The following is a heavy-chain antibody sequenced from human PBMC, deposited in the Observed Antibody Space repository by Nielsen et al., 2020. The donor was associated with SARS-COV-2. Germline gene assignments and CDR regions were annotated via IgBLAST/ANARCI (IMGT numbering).Heavy chain of an antibody. V-gene: IGHV4-30-4*01. CDR3: ARTITIFGVVIRGSMDV. Sequence: SETLSLTCTVSGCSISTGDYYWGWTRQPPGKGREWIGYIEYSGSTYYNPSLKSRVTISVDTSKNQFSLKLSSVTAADTAVYYCARTITIFGVVIRGSMDVWGQGTTVTVSS. CDR1: GCSISTGDYY. J-gene: IGHJ6*02. D-gene: IGHD3-3*01. CDR2: IEYSGST.